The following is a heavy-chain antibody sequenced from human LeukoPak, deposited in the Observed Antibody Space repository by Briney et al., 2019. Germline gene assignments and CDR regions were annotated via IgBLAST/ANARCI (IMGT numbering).Heavy chain of an antibody. D-gene: IGHD5-24*01. Sequence: GAPVKVSCKASGYTFTDYYIHWVRQAPGQGLEWMGWIHPPSGGTNYAERLQGRVTMTRDTSISTAYMELTRLTSDDAGVYYCVRDPGWLQVDYWGQGTLLTVSS. CDR2: IHPPSGGT. J-gene: IGHJ4*02. V-gene: IGHV1-2*02. CDR3: VRDPGWLQVDY. CDR1: GYTFTDYY.